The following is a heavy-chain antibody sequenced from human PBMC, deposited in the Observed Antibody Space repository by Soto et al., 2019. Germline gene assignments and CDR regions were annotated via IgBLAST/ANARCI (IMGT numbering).Heavy chain of an antibody. V-gene: IGHV2-70*11. CDR2: IDWDDDK. CDR3: ARTYYGSGQRYYMDL. CDR1: ELSPNTRVMS. Sequence: SGPTLVNPTQTLTLTCTFSELSPNTRVMSVSWIRQNPGKALQWLARIDWDDDKYYSTSLKTRLTISEDTSKNQVVLTMTNMDPVDTATYYCARTYYGSGQRYYMDLSGKGTSVTVSS. D-gene: IGHD3-10*01. J-gene: IGHJ6*03.